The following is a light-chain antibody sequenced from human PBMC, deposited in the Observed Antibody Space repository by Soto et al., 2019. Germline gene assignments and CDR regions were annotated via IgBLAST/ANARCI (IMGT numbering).Light chain of an antibody. V-gene: IGLV1-47*01. CDR1: SSNIGSNF. CDR3: VAWDDSLRGWV. Sequence: QPVLTQPPSASGTPGQRVTISCSGSSSNIGSNFVYWYQQLPGTAPKLLIYRNNQRPSGVPDRISGSKSGTLASLAISGLRSEDKADYYCVAWDDSLRGWVFGGGTKLTVL. J-gene: IGLJ3*02. CDR2: RNN.